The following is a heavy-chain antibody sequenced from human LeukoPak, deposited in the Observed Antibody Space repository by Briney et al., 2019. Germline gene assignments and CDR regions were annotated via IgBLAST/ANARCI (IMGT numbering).Heavy chain of an antibody. D-gene: IGHD3-10*01. J-gene: IGHJ4*02. CDR1: GFTFSIYA. CDR3: AKAYGSGNYYLAY. Sequence: GGSLRLSCAASGFTFSIYAVSWVRQAPGEGVEWVSEICGSSGSTYYADSESVRFTISRDNSKNKLYLQMNRQRAEDTAVYYSAKAYGSGNYYLAYWGQGTLVTVSS. V-gene: IGHV3-23*01. CDR2: ICGSSGST.